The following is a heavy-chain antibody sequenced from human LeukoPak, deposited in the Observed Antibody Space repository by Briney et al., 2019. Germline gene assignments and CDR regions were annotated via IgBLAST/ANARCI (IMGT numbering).Heavy chain of an antibody. CDR3: ARQGYSYGGFDY. Sequence: SETLSHTCTVSGGSISSYYWSWIRQPPGKGLEWIGYIYYSGSTNYNPSLKSRVTISVDTSKNQFSLKLSSVTAADTAVYYCARQGYSYGGFDYWGQGTLVTVSS. CDR2: IYYSGST. V-gene: IGHV4-59*08. D-gene: IGHD5-18*01. J-gene: IGHJ4*02. CDR1: GGSISSYY.